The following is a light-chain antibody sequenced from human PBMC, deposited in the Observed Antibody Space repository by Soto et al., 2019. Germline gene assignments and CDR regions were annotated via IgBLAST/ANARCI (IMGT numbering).Light chain of an antibody. V-gene: IGKV1-33*01. CDR2: DAS. CDR1: PNINKD. CDR3: QEFDNLPLT. J-gene: IGKJ4*01. Sequence: DIQMTQSPSSLSASVGDRVTITCQATPNINKDLNWYHQKPGKAPNLLIYDASDLATGVPSRLTGSGSGTHFTLTISSLQPEDIGTYYCQEFDNLPLTFGGGTKVESK.